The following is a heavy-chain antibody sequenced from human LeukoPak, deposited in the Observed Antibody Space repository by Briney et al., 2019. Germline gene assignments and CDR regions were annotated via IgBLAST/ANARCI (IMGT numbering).Heavy chain of an antibody. CDR3: ATDGAGFDT. CDR1: GFTFTDYY. Sequence: GGSLRLSCAASGFTFTDYYMSWIRQAPGKGLEWPSYINIGGTNTHYADSVKGRFTISRDNAKKSLYLEMNNLRAEDTAVYYCATDGAGFDTWGQGVLVTVSS. CDR2: INIGGTNT. J-gene: IGHJ5*02. V-gene: IGHV3-11*01.